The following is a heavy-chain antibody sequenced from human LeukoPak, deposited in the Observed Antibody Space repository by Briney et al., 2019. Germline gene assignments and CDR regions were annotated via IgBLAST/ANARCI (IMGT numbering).Heavy chain of an antibody. CDR1: GFTFSTYD. CDR3: AKVSWSSNHDDY. D-gene: IGHD4-11*01. CDR2: VSDSGGTT. J-gene: IGHJ4*02. Sequence: GGSLRLSCAASGFTFSTYDMSWVRQAPGKGLEWVSAVSDSGGTTWYADSVKGRFIISRDNSKNTLYVQMNSLRAEDTAVYHCAKVSWSSNHDDYWGQGTLVTVSS. V-gene: IGHV3-23*01.